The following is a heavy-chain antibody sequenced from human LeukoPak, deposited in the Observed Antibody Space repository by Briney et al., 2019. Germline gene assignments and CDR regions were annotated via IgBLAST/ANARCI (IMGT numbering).Heavy chain of an antibody. CDR3: ARDNRGYSYGYGY. D-gene: IGHD5-18*01. J-gene: IGHJ4*02. V-gene: IGHV3-48*03. Sequence: GGSLRLSCAASGFTFSSYEMNWVRQAPGKGLEWVSYISSSGSTIYYADSVKGRFTISRDNAKNSLYLQMNSLRAEDTAVYYRARDNRGYSYGYGYWGQGTLVTVSS. CDR2: ISSSGSTI. CDR1: GFTFSSYE.